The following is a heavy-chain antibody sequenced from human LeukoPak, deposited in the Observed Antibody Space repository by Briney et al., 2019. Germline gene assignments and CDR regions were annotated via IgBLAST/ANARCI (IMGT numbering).Heavy chain of an antibody. CDR2: IYWDDDK. CDR3: AHRLKYGDYIYFDY. V-gene: IGHV2-5*02. Sequence: SGPTLVKPTQTLTLTCTFSGFSLSTSGVGVGWIRQPPGKALEWLALIYWDDDKRYSPSLKSRLTVTKDTSKNQVVLTMTNMDPVDTATYYCAHRLKYGDYIYFDYWGQGTLVTVSS. J-gene: IGHJ4*02. D-gene: IGHD4-17*01. CDR1: GFSLSTSGVG.